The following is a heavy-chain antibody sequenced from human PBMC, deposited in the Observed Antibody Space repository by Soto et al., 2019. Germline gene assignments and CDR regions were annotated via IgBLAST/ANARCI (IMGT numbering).Heavy chain of an antibody. Sequence: EVQLVESGGGLVEPGESLRLSCVASKFTFSYAWMSWVRQAPGKGLEWVGRIKATADGGTTDYAAPVKGRFIISRDDSKNTLFLQMNGLRTEDTARYYCTTDHTSGYYFQYWGQGTLVSVSS. CDR1: KFTFSYAW. D-gene: IGHD3-22*01. V-gene: IGHV3-15*01. J-gene: IGHJ4*02. CDR3: TTDHTSGYYFQY. CDR2: IKATADGGTT.